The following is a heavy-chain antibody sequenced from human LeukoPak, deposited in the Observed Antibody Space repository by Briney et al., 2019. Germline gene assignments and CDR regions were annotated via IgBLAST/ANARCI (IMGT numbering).Heavy chain of an antibody. Sequence: GGSLRLSCAASGFTVSTNCMTWVRQAPGKGLEWVSTIYSGGTTYYADSVMGRFTISRHNSRNTPYLQMNSLRAEDTAVYYCARVDTVMAYYFDLWGQGTLVTVSS. J-gene: IGHJ4*02. CDR2: IYSGGTT. V-gene: IGHV3-53*04. CDR3: ARVDTVMAYYFDL. CDR1: GFTVSTNC. D-gene: IGHD5-18*01.